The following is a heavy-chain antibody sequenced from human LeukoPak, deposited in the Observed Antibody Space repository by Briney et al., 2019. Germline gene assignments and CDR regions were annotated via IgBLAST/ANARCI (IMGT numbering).Heavy chain of an antibody. D-gene: IGHD1/OR15-1a*01. CDR1: GYSFTSYW. V-gene: IGHV5-51*01. CDR3: ATSESQTKFDY. CDR2: IYPGDSDT. J-gene: IGHJ4*02. Sequence: PGESLKISCKGSGYSFTSYWIGWVRPMPGKGLEWMGIIYPGDSDTIYSPSFQGQVTISADKSINTAYLQWSSLKASDTAMYFCATSESQTKFDYWGQGTQVIVSS.